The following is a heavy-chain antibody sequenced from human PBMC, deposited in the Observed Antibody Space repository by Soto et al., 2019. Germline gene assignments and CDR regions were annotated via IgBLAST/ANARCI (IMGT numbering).Heavy chain of an antibody. V-gene: IGHV3-30*18. CDR1: GFTLTNNG. CDR3: AKDRGLAESGTWSHYYDGMDV. J-gene: IGHJ6*02. CDR2: ISSDGSSY. D-gene: IGHD1-26*01. Sequence: QVQLLESGGGEVQPGRSLRLSCVASGFTLTNNGMHWVRQAPGQGLEWVAVISSDGSSYYYGDSVRGRFTISRDTSKNTLFLEMNSLTTADTAVYYCAKDRGLAESGTWSHYYDGMDVWGQGTSVTVS.